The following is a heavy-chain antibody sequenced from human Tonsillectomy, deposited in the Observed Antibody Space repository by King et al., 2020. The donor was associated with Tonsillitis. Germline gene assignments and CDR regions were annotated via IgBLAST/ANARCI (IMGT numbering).Heavy chain of an antibody. V-gene: IGHV3-30*02. Sequence: QVQLVESGGGVVQPGGSLRLSCAASGFTFSSYGMHWVRQAPGKGLEWVAFIRYDASDECYADSVKGRFTISRDNSKNTLYLQMNSLRAEDTAVYYCAKEGSENHGSNSGAFDIWGQGAMVSVSS. CDR2: IRYDASDE. J-gene: IGHJ3*02. CDR3: AKEGSENHGSNSGAFDI. CDR1: GFTFSSYG. D-gene: IGHD3-3*02.